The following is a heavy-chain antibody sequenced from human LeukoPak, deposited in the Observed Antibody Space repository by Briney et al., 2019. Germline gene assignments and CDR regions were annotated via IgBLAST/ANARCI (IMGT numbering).Heavy chain of an antibody. D-gene: IGHD3-22*01. V-gene: IGHV4-59*08. J-gene: IGHJ4*02. CDR2: IYYSGST. Sequence: SETLSLTCTVSGGSISSYYWSWIRQPPGKGLEWIGYIYYSGSTNYNPSLKSRVTISVDTSKNQFSLKLSSVTAADTAVYYCARHKRSITMIDLPLDYWGQGTLVTVSS. CDR1: GGSISSYY. CDR3: ARHKRSITMIDLPLDY.